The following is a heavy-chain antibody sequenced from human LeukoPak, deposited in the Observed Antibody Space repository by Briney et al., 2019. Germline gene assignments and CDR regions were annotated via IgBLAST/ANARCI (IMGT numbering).Heavy chain of an antibody. CDR2: FDPEDGET. CDR1: GYTHTELS. D-gene: IGHD3-3*01. Sequence: EASVKVSCKVSGYTHTELSMHWVRQAPGKGLEWMGGFDPEDGETIYAQKFQGRVTMTEDTSTDTAYMELSSLRSEDTAVYYCATFRVVLRFLEWSPYFDYWGQGTLVTVSS. J-gene: IGHJ4*02. CDR3: ATFRVVLRFLEWSPYFDY. V-gene: IGHV1-24*01.